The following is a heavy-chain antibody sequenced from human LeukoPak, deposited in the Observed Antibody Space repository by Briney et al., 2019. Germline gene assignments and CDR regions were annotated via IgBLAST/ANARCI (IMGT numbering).Heavy chain of an antibody. CDR1: GLTVSSNC. J-gene: IGHJ4*02. D-gene: IGHD3-22*01. V-gene: IGHV3-53*01. CDR3: ARRAGDYSHPYDY. Sequence: GGSLRLSCAASGLTVSSNCMSWVRQAPGKGVEWVSFIYSGGSTYYTNSVKGRFTISRDNSKNTLYLQMNSLRAEDTAVYYCARRAGDYSHPYDYWGQGILVTVSS. CDR2: IYSGGST.